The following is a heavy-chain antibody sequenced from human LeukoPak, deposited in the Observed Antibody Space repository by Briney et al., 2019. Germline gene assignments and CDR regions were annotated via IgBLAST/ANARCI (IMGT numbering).Heavy chain of an antibody. D-gene: IGHD3-10*01. Sequence: PGRSLRLSCAASGFTFSSYGMHWVRQAPGKGLEWVAVIWYDGSNKYYADSVKGRFAISRDNSKNTLYLQMSSLRAEDTAVHYCVRGFTYYYGSGSYVDYWGQGTLVTVSS. CDR2: IWYDGSNK. J-gene: IGHJ4*02. CDR1: GFTFSSYG. CDR3: VRGFTYYYGSGSYVDY. V-gene: IGHV3-30*19.